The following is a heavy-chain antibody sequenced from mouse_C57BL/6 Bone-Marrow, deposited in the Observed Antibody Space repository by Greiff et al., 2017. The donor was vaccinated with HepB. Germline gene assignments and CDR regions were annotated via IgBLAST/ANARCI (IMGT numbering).Heavy chain of an antibody. CDR3: ARGSYYYGSSYD. D-gene: IGHD1-1*01. J-gene: IGHJ2*01. Sequence: QVQLKESGPELVKPGASVKISCKASGYAFSSSWMNWVKQRPGKGLEWIGRIYPGDGYTNYNGKFKGKDTMTADKSSSTAYMQLSSLTSEDSAVYFCARGSYYYGSSYDWGQGTTLTVSS. CDR1: GYAFSSSW. CDR2: IYPGDGYT. V-gene: IGHV1-82*01.